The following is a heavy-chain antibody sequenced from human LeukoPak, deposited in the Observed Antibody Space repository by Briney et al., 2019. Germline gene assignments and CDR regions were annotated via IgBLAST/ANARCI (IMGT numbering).Heavy chain of an antibody. D-gene: IGHD6-19*01. CDR2: MNPNSGNT. V-gene: IGHV1-8*01. CDR1: GYTFTSYD. CDR3: ARALGYSSGWGEDEDDAFDI. J-gene: IGHJ3*02. Sequence: ASVEVSCKASGYTFTSYDINWVRQATGQGLEWMGWMNPNSGNTGYAQKFQGRVTMTRNTSISTAHMELSSLRSEDTAVYYCARALGYSSGWGEDEDDAFDIWGQGTMVTVSS.